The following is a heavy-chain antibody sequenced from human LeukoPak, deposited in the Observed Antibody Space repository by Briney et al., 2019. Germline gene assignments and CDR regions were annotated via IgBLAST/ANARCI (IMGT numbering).Heavy chain of an antibody. J-gene: IGHJ4*02. D-gene: IGHD1-26*01. CDR2: INAGNGNT. Sequence: ASVKVSCKASGYTFTSYAMHWVRQAPGQRLEWMGWINAGNGNTKYSQKFQGRVTITRDTSASTAYMELGSLRSEDTAVYYCARVRAIVGATLIDYWGQGTLVTVSS. CDR1: GYTFTSYA. V-gene: IGHV1-3*01. CDR3: ARVRAIVGATLIDY.